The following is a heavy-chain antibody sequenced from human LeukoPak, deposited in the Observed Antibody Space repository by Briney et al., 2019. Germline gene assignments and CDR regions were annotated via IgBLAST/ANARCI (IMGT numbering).Heavy chain of an antibody. CDR1: GGSISSGDYY. D-gene: IGHD3-3*01. Sequence: PSETLSLTCTVSGGSISSGDYYWSWIRQPPGKGLEWIGYIYYSGSTYYNPSLKSRVTISVDRSKNQFSLKLSSVTAADTAVYYCARAARAEDFWSGYYIDYWGQGTLVTVSS. CDR3: ARAARAEDFWSGYYIDY. V-gene: IGHV4-30-4*01. J-gene: IGHJ4*02. CDR2: IYYSGST.